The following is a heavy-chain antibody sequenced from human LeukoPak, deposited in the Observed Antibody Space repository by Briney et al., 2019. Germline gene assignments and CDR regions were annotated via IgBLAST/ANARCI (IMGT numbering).Heavy chain of an antibody. V-gene: IGHV4-39*01. CDR1: GRTISSSSYY. CDR3: ARDYYDSSGYPVYIDY. D-gene: IGHD3-22*01. Sequence: SETLSLTCTVSGRTISSSSYYWGWIRQPPGKGLEGIGSIYYSGSTYYNPSLKSRVTIPVDTSKNQFSLKLSSVTAADTAVFYCARDYYDSSGYPVYIDYWGQGTLVTVSS. J-gene: IGHJ4*02. CDR2: IYYSGST.